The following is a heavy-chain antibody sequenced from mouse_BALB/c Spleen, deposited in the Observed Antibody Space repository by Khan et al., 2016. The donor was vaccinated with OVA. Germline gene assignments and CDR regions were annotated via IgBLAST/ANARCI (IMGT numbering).Heavy chain of an antibody. CDR3: ARSYDGAWFAY. CDR1: GYTFTDYV. D-gene: IGHD1-1*01. CDR2: IYPGSGST. V-gene: IGHV1-81*01. J-gene: IGHJ3*01. Sequence: QVQLQQSGPELVKPGASVKMSCKVSGYTFTDYVISWVKQRTGQGLEWIGEIYPGSGSTYYNEKFKGKATLTADKSSNTVNMQVSSLTSGDSAVFFCARSYDGAWFAYWGQGTLVTVSA.